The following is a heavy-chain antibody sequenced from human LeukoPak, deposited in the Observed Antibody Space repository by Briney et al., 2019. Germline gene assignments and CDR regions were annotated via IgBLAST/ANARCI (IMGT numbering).Heavy chain of an antibody. V-gene: IGHV3-20*04. CDR2: INWNGGST. D-gene: IGHD4-17*01. Sequence: GGSLRLSCAASGFTFDDYGMSWVRQAPGKGPEWVSGINWNGGSTGYADSVKGRFTISRDNAKNSLYLQMNSLRAEDTAVYYCAKDFARGYDYAGYFDYWGQGTLVTVSS. CDR1: GFTFDDYG. J-gene: IGHJ4*02. CDR3: AKDFARGYDYAGYFDY.